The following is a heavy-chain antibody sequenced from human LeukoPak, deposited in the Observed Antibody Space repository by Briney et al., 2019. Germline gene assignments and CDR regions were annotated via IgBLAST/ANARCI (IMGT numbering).Heavy chain of an antibody. D-gene: IGHD4-23*01. V-gene: IGHV4-4*07. Sequence: PSETLSLTCSVSGGSISDFYWSWIRQPAGKGLEWIGRIYSSGNTNYNPSLKSRVTTSLDASKNQFSLKVSSVTAADTAVYYCARNSGDYWGQGTLVTVSS. CDR1: GGSISDFY. CDR3: ARNSGDY. CDR2: IYSSGNT. J-gene: IGHJ4*02.